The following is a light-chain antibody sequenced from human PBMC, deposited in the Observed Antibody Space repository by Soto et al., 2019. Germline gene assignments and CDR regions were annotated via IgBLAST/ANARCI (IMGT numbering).Light chain of an antibody. V-gene: IGKV1-5*03. CDR3: QHYKSYSEA. CDR2: KAS. CDR1: QTISSW. J-gene: IGKJ1*01. Sequence: DIQMTQSPSTLSGSVGDRVTITCRASQTISSWLAWYQQKPGKAPKLLIYKASTLKSGDPSRFSGSGSGTEFTLTISSLQADDFATYYCQHYKSYSEAFGQGTKVELK.